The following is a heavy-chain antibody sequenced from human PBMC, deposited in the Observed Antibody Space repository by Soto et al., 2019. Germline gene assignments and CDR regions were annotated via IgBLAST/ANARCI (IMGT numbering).Heavy chain of an antibody. V-gene: IGHV1-69*01. CDR2: IIPTLGTA. CDR1: EAPSRGQA. Sequence: QVQLVQSGAEVRKPGPSGKVPGKASEAPSRGQAIAWVRRAPEQGFGWMGGIIPTLGTANHAQKFQGRVTIIADESTSTVYMELSSLRSEDTAMYYCARGWGYDSNDYYYAYWGQGTLVIVSS. CDR3: ARGWGYDSNDYYYAY. D-gene: IGHD3-22*01. J-gene: IGHJ4*02.